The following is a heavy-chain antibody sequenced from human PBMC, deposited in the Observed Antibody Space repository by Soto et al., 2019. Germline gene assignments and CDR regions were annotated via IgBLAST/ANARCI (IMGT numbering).Heavy chain of an antibody. D-gene: IGHD6-13*01. CDR1: GFTFSSYA. Sequence: GGSLRRSCAASGFTFSSYAMSWVRQAPGKGLEWVSAISGSGGSTYYADSVKGRFTISRDNSKNTLYLQMNSLRAEDTAVYYCAKDGRIAAAGRADYWGQGTLVTVSS. CDR3: AKDGRIAAAGRADY. V-gene: IGHV3-23*01. J-gene: IGHJ4*02. CDR2: ISGSGGST.